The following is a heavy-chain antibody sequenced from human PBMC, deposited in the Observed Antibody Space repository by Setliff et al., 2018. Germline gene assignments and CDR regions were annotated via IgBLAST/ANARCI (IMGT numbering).Heavy chain of an antibody. J-gene: IGHJ4*02. CDR3: ARAYSSSPGHFDY. D-gene: IGHD6-6*01. CDR1: GVTIGGNNYYY. V-gene: IGHV4-39*07. CDR2: ISYSGGV. Sequence: SETLSLTCSLSGVTIGGNNYYYWAWIRQPPGKGLEWIGTISYSGGVFYNPSLKSRVAISADTSRIQFSLKLRSVTAADTAVYYCARAYSSSPGHFDYWGQGTLVTVSS.